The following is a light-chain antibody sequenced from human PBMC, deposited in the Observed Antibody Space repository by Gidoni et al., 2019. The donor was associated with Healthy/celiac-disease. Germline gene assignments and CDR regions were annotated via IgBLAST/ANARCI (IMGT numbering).Light chain of an antibody. CDR3: QSYDSSLSGSVV. CDR2: GNS. V-gene: IGLV1-40*01. CDR1: SSNIGAGYD. Sequence: QSVLTPPPSVSGAPGQRATISCPGSSSNIGAGYDVHWYQQLPGTAPKLLIYGNSNRPSGVPDRFSGSKSGTSASLAITGLQAEDEADYYCQSYDSSLSGSVVFGGGTKLTV. J-gene: IGLJ2*01.